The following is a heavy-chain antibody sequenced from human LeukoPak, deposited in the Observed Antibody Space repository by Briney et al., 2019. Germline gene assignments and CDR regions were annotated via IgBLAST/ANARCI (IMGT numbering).Heavy chain of an antibody. J-gene: IGHJ6*02. D-gene: IGHD5-12*01. CDR1: GYTFTGYY. CDR2: INPNSGGT. CDR3: ARGGGTVESGYGPQHGMDV. Sequence: GASVKVSCKASGYTFTGYYMHWVRQAPGQGLEWMGWINPNSGGTNYAQKFQGWVTMTRDTSISTAYMELSRLRSDDTAVYYCARGGGTVESGYGPQHGMDVWGQGTTVTVSS. V-gene: IGHV1-2*04.